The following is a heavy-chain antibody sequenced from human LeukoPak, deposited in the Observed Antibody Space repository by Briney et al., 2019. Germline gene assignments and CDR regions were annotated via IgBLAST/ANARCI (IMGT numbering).Heavy chain of an antibody. D-gene: IGHD6-25*01. Sequence: GGSRRLSCGASGVTFSSYGVRWVRKAPGKGLEWVAVISYDGSNKYYADSVKGRFTISRDNSKNTLYLQMNSLRAEDTAVYYCAKQTLARQVLNSWGQEPWSPSPQ. V-gene: IGHV3-30*18. CDR2: ISYDGSNK. CDR1: GVTFSSYG. CDR3: AKQTLARQVLNS. J-gene: IGHJ5*01.